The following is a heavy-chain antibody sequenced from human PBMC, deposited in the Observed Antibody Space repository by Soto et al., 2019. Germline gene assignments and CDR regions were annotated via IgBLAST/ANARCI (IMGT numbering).Heavy chain of an antibody. CDR1: GLTFRKSG. CDR3: AKDGFNWGFDY. CDR2: ILNDGVSK. Sequence: QVQLVESGGGVVQPGTSLRLSCAVSGLTFRKSGMHWGRQAPGKGLEWVALILNDGVSKYYADSVKGRFIISRDNYKNTMSLQVNILRVEDTAVYYCAKDGFNWGFDYWGQGTLVTVSS. D-gene: IGHD7-27*01. V-gene: IGHV3-33*06. J-gene: IGHJ4*01.